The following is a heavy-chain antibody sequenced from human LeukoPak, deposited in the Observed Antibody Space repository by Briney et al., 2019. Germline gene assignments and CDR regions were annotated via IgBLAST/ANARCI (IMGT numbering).Heavy chain of an antibody. J-gene: IGHJ6*04. CDR2: IDSGGKT. V-gene: IGHV3-66*01. CDR3: AELGITMIGGV. CDR1: GFTVSSNE. Sequence: GGSLRLSCAASGFTVSSNEMSWVRQAPGKGLEWVSVIDSGGKTYYADSVKGRFTISRDNAKNSLYLQMNSLRAEDTAVYYCAELGITMIGGVWGKGTTATISS. D-gene: IGHD3-10*02.